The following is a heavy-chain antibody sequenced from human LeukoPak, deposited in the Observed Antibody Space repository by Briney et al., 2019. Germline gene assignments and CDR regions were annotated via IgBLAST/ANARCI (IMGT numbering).Heavy chain of an antibody. J-gene: IGHJ5*02. CDR1: GYSISTGYY. CDR2: VYHSGTS. Sequence: SETLSLTCTVSGYSISTGYYWGWIRRPPGKGLEGIGSVYHSGTSYYNSSLKSRVTISMDTSKNQFSLNLTSVTATDTAVYYCARTYGGNDWFDPWGQGTLVTVSS. D-gene: IGHD4-23*01. V-gene: IGHV4-38-2*02. CDR3: ARTYGGNDWFDP.